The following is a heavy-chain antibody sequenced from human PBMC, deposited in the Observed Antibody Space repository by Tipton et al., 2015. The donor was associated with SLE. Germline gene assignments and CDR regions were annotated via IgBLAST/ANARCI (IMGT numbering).Heavy chain of an antibody. CDR3: ARLHTSTFGVVPWVDL. CDR2: INTKTGNP. CDR1: GYTFSNYA. J-gene: IGHJ5*02. D-gene: IGHD3-3*01. V-gene: IGHV7-4-1*02. Sequence: QVQLVQSVSELRKPGASLKVSCKASGYTFSNYAMIWVRQAPGQGLEWMGWINTKTGNPTYAQGFTRRFVFSLDTSVTTSYLQISSLKAEDTAVYYCARLHTSTFGVVPWVDLWGQGTQVTVSS.